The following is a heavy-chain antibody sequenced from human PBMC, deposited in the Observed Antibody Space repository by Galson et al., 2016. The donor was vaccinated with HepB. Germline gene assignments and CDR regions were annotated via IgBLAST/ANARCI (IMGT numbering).Heavy chain of an antibody. CDR1: GYTFTRYY. V-gene: IGHV1-46*01. CDR3: ARGGYYDSSGSLRY. Sequence: SVKVSCKASGYTFTRYYIHWVRQAPGQGLEWMGVINPRVGSPKDEQKFQGRVTMTRDTSTSTVYMELSSLRSEDTAVYFCARGGYYDSSGSLRYWGQGTLVTVSS. CDR2: INPRVGSP. J-gene: IGHJ4*02. D-gene: IGHD3-22*01.